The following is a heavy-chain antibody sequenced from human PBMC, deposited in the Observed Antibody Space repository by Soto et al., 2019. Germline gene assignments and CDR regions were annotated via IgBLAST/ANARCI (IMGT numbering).Heavy chain of an antibody. CDR1: GYTFINYD. Sequence: QVQLVQSGAEVKKPGASVKISCKASGYTFINYDMHWVRQAPRQVLEWMGMINPRAGRTTYAQKFQGTVTMTTDASTSTVYMELSSLRSEDTAVYFCTRGPFYNWKPFDYWGQGTLVTVSS. CDR3: TRGPFYNWKPFDY. V-gene: IGHV1-46*01. J-gene: IGHJ4*02. CDR2: INPRAGRT. D-gene: IGHD1-20*01.